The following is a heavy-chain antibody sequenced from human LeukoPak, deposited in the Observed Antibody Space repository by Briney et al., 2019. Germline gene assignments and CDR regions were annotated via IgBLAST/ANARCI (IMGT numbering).Heavy chain of an antibody. V-gene: IGHV4-39*01. CDR2: IYYSGST. CDR1: GGSISSSSYY. J-gene: IGHJ4*02. CDR3: ARSIQLWFFNH. Sequence: SETLSLTCTVSGGSISSSSYYWGWIRQPPGKGLEWIGSIYYSGSTYYNPPLKSRVTISVDTSKNQFSLKLSSVTAADTAVYYCARSIQLWFFNHWGQGTLVTVSS. D-gene: IGHD5-18*01.